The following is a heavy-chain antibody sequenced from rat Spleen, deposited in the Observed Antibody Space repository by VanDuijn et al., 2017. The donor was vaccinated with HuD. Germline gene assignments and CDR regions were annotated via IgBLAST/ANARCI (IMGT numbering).Heavy chain of an antibody. D-gene: IGHD1-2*01. J-gene: IGHJ2*01. Sequence: EVQLVESGGGLVQPGRSLKLSCAASGLTFRNYDMAWVRQAPTKGLEWVASISPSGGSTYYRDSVKGRFTISRDNAKSTLYLQMDSLRSEDMATYYCVRQWDYYNSYVYAFDYWGQGVMVTVSS. CDR2: ISPSGGST. V-gene: IGHV5-25*01. CDR1: GLTFRNYD. CDR3: VRQWDYYNSYVYAFDY.